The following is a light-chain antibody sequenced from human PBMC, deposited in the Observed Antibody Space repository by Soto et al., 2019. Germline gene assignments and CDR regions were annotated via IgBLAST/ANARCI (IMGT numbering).Light chain of an antibody. CDR3: QQYNSYYS. Sequence: DIQMTQSPSTLSASVGDTVIITCRASQSISAWVAWYQQKPGKAPKLLMNDASSLESGVPSRFSGSGSGTEFTLTISRLQPDDLGTYYCQQYNSYYSFGQGTKLEIK. V-gene: IGKV1-5*01. CDR2: DAS. J-gene: IGKJ2*03. CDR1: QSISAW.